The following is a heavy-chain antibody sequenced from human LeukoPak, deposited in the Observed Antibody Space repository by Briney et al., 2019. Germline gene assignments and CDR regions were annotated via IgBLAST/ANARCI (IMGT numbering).Heavy chain of an antibody. V-gene: IGHV4-59*01. D-gene: IGHD6-19*01. Sequence: PSETLSLTCTFSVDSISTYYWSWIRQPPGKGLEWIGYIYYSGSTNYNPSLKSRVTISVDTSKNQFSLKLSSVTAADTAVYYCARAKIAVAGTCFDYWGQGTLVTVSS. CDR1: VDSISTYY. J-gene: IGHJ4*02. CDR3: ARAKIAVAGTCFDY. CDR2: IYYSGST.